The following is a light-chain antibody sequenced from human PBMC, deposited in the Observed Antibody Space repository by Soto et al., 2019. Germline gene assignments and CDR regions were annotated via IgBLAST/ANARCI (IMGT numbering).Light chain of an antibody. Sequence: DIQMTQSPSSLSASVGDSVTITCRASQSIRTFLNWYQQRPGKAPRPLIYDASTLQSSVPSRFRGGGSGTNFSLTISSLQPEDFATYYCQQTYSSVSYTFGQGTKVEI. J-gene: IGKJ2*01. CDR2: DAS. CDR3: QQTYSSVSYT. CDR1: QSIRTF. V-gene: IGKV1-39*01.